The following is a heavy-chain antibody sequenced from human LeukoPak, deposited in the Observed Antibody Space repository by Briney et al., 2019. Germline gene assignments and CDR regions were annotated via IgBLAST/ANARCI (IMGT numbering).Heavy chain of an antibody. V-gene: IGHV3-66*01. CDR3: VRDRAEGRAWVEFDP. J-gene: IGHJ5*02. CDR1: GFTVSSYG. Sequence: GRSLRPSWAPSGFTVSSYGMSWVRQAPGNWPEWVSLVYSDGVTRYADSVQGRFTISRENSKNTVYLQMNTLRVEDTAVYHCVRDRAEGRAWVEFDPWGQGILVTVSS. CDR2: VYSDGVT.